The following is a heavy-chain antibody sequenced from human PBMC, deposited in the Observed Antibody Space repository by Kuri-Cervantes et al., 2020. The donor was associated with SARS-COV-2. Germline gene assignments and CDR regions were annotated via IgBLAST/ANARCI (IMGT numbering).Heavy chain of an antibody. Sequence: GESLKISCAASGFTFSDYYMSWIRQAPGKGLEWVSYISSSGSTIYYADSVKGRFTISRDNAKNSLYLQMNSLRAEDTAVYYCAKAYWNYNYFDYWGQGTLVTVSS. CDR2: ISSSGSTI. CDR1: GFTFSDYY. D-gene: IGHD1-7*01. V-gene: IGHV3-11*04. J-gene: IGHJ4*02. CDR3: AKAYWNYNYFDY.